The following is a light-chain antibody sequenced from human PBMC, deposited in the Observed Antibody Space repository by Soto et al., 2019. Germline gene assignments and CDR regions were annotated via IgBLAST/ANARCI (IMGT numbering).Light chain of an antibody. Sequence: EVVMTQSPLSLPVTLGQPASISCRSSQSLAYIDGNTYLTWFHQRPGQSPRRLIYNVSNWGSGVPDRFRGSGSGSDSTLKISRGEAEDVGVQYCKQSTHWPPYTFGQGTKLEIK. CDR2: NVS. CDR1: QSLAYIDGNTY. J-gene: IGKJ2*01. CDR3: KQSTHWPPYT. V-gene: IGKV2D-30*01.